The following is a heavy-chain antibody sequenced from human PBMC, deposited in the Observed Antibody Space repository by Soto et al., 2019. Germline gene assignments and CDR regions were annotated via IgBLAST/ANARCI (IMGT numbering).Heavy chain of an antibody. Sequence: GGSLRLSCAASGFTFSSYWMHWVRQVPGKGLVWVSRINSDGGGTNYADSVKGRFTISRDNAKNTLYLQMDSLRAEDTAVYYCAKGAYEFDYCGQGTLVTVSS. D-gene: IGHD3-22*01. CDR1: GFTFSSYW. J-gene: IGHJ4*02. V-gene: IGHV3-74*01. CDR2: INSDGGGT. CDR3: AKGAYEFDY.